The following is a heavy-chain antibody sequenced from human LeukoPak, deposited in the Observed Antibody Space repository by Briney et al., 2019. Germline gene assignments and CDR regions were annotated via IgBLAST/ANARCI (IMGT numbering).Heavy chain of an antibody. J-gene: IGHJ4*02. D-gene: IGHD3-10*01. CDR1: GFTFSSHS. Sequence: GGSLRLSCAASGFTFSSHSIPWVRQAPGKGLEWVAHISLDGTTEKYADSVKGRFTISRDNSNNTLYLQMNGLGAEDTAVYTCARDNYGAGTYDYFEYWGQGALVTVS. V-gene: IGHV3-30*04. CDR3: ARDNYGAGTYDYFEY. CDR2: ISLDGTTE.